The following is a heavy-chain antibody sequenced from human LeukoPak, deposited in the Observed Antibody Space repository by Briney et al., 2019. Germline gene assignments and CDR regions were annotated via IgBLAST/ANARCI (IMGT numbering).Heavy chain of an antibody. CDR1: GGSISSRDYY. CDR2: IYYSGST. D-gene: IGHD3-16*01. Sequence: SETLSLTCTVSGGSISSRDYYWGWIRQPPGKGLEWIGNIYYSGSTHYNPSLKSRVTISVDTSKNQFSLKLSSVTAADTAVYYCARENPLIMITFEGSDAFDIWGQGTMVTVSS. V-gene: IGHV4-39*07. CDR3: ARENPLIMITFEGSDAFDI. J-gene: IGHJ3*02.